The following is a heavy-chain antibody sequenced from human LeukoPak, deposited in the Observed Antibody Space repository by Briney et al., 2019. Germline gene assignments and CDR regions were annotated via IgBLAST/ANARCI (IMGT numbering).Heavy chain of an antibody. J-gene: IGHJ4*02. CDR1: GYTFTSYY. CDR2: INPSGGST. D-gene: IGHD5-18*01. Sequence: ASVKVSCKASGYTFTSYYMHWVRQAPGQGLEWMGIINPSGGSTSYAQKFQGRVTMTRDTSTSTVYMELSSLRSEDTAVYYWARDREDTGMVTGSFDYWGQGTLVTVSS. V-gene: IGHV1-46*01. CDR3: ARDREDTGMVTGSFDY.